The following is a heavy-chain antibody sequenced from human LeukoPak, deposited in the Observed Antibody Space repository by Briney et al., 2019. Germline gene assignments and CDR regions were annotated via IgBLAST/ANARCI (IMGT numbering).Heavy chain of an antibody. CDR2: IYYSGCT. J-gene: IGHJ5*02. V-gene: IGHV4-39*01. Sequence: SETLSLTCTVSGGSISSRSYYWGWVRQPPGKGLDWIGSIYYSGCTYYNPSLKSRVTISVDTSKNQFSLKLSSVTAADTAVYYCARRAYSDYGGVSVDPWGQGTLVTVSS. D-gene: IGHD4-11*01. CDR3: ARRAYSDYGGVSVDP. CDR1: GGSISSRSYY.